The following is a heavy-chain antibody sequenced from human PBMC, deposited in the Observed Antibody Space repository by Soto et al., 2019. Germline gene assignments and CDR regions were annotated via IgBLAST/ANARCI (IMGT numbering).Heavy chain of an antibody. V-gene: IGHV2-5*02. CDR3: AHRPVVVGAYYFDY. Sequence: SGPTLVNPTQTLTLTCMFSGFSLTTSGAAVAWIRQSPGKALEWHALIYWDDDKRYNPSLKSRLTITKDTSKNQVVLTMTNMDPVDTGTYYCAHRPVVVGAYYFDYWGQGTLVTVSS. CDR2: IYWDDDK. CDR1: GFSLTTSGAA. D-gene: IGHD2-21*01. J-gene: IGHJ4*02.